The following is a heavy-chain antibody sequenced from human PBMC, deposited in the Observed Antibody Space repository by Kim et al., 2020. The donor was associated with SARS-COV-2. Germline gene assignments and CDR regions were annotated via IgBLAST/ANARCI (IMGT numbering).Heavy chain of an antibody. CDR1: GYTFISYD. Sequence: ASVKVSCKASGYTFISYDIDWVRQARGQGLEWMGRINPNTGDTNYAQKFQGRVTMTRDTSISTVYMELRRLRSDDTAVYHCARGGGKWDFGYGGQGTLVT. CDR2: INPNTGDT. J-gene: IGHJ4*02. V-gene: IGHV1-2*06. D-gene: IGHD1-26*01. CDR3: ARGGGKWDFGY.